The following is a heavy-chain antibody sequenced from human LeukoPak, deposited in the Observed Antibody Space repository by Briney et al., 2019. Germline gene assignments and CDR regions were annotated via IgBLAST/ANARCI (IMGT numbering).Heavy chain of an antibody. CDR3: ARVGDCSSTSCYAFFDY. J-gene: IGHJ4*02. Sequence: PGGSLRLSCAATGFTFSDYYMSWIRQAPGKGLEWVSYISSSSSYTNHADSVKGRFTISRDNAKNSLYLQMNSLRAEDTAVYYCARVGDCSSTSCYAFFDYWGQGTLVTVSS. V-gene: IGHV3-11*05. D-gene: IGHD2-2*01. CDR1: GFTFSDYY. CDR2: ISSSSSYT.